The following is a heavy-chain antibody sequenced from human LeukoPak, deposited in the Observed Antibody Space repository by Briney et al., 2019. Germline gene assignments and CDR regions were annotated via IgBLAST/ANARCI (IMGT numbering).Heavy chain of an antibody. CDR1: GFTVSSNY. V-gene: IGHV3-53*01. CDR2: IYSGGST. CDR3: ARVRIRDYYGSGSHYFDY. D-gene: IGHD3-10*01. Sequence: GSLRLSCAASGFTVSSNYMRWVRQAPGKGLEWVSVIYSGGSTYYADSVKGRFTISRDNSKNTLYLQMNSLRAEDTAVYYCARVRIRDYYGSGSHYFDYWGQGTLVTVSS. J-gene: IGHJ4*02.